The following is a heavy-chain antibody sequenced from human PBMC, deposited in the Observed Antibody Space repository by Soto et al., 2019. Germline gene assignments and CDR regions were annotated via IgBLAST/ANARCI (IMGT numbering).Heavy chain of an antibody. CDR2: ISGSAGTT. Sequence: GGSLRLSCAASGFTFSDYAMSWVRQAPGKGLEWVSGISGSAGTTNYADSVKGRFTISRDNSKNTLYLQMNRLRAEDTAVYYCASLRWLDYWGQGTQVTVAS. CDR1: GFTFSDYA. V-gene: IGHV3-23*01. CDR3: ASLRWLDY. D-gene: IGHD4-17*01. J-gene: IGHJ4*02.